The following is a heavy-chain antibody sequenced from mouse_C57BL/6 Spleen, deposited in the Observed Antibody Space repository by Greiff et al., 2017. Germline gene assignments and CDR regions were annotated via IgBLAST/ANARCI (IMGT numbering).Heavy chain of an antibody. J-gene: IGHJ2*01. CDR2: INRNSGGT. D-gene: IGHD1-1*01. V-gene: IGHV1-18*01. Sequence: EVQLQQSGPELVKPGASVTIPCTASGYSFTDYNMDWVKQRHGKSLEWIGDINRNSGGTNYNQKFKGKATWTVDKSSSTAYMELRSLTSEDTAVYYCARSRIGSSLDYWGQGTTLTVSS. CDR1: GYSFTDYN. CDR3: ARSRIGSSLDY.